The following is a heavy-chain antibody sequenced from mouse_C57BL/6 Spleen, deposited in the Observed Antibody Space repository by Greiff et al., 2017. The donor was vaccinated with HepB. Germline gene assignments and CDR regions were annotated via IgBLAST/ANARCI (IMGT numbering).Heavy chain of an antibody. CDR1: GYTFTSYW. CDR2: IDPSDSYT. D-gene: IGHD1-1*01. CDR3: ARSTITTVVAHWYFDV. Sequence: QVQLQQSGAELVKPGASVKLSCKASGYTFTSYWMQWVKQRPGQGLEWIGEIDPSDSYTNYNQKFKGKATLTVDTSSSTAYMQLSSLTSEDSAVYYCARSTITTVVAHWYFDVWGTGTTVTVSS. J-gene: IGHJ1*03. V-gene: IGHV1-50*01.